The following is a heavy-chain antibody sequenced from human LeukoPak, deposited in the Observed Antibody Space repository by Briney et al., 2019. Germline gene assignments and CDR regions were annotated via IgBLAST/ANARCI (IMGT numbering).Heavy chain of an antibody. V-gene: IGHV3-30-3*01. J-gene: IGHJ5*02. CDR2: ISYDGSNK. CDR3: ARDRQWLNH. Sequence: QTGGSLRLSCAASGFTFSSYAMHWVRQAPGKGLEWVAVISYDGSNKYYADSVKGRFTISRDNAKNSLYLQMNSLRAEDTAVYYCARDRQWLNHWGQGTLVTVSS. D-gene: IGHD6-19*01. CDR1: GFTFSSYA.